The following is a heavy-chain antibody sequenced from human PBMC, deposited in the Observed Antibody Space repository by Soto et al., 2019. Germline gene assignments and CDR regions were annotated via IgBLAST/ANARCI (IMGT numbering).Heavy chain of an antibody. J-gene: IGHJ4*02. D-gene: IGHD6-25*01. CDR3: ARDCRPYSSAPTDFDY. Sequence: QVQLVESGGGVVQPGRSLRLSCAASGFTFSSYGMHWVRQAPGKGLEWVAVIWYDGSNKYYADSVKGRFTISRDNSKNTLYLHMNSLRAEDTAVYYCARDCRPYSSAPTDFDYWGQGTLVTVSS. V-gene: IGHV3-33*01. CDR1: GFTFSSYG. CDR2: IWYDGSNK.